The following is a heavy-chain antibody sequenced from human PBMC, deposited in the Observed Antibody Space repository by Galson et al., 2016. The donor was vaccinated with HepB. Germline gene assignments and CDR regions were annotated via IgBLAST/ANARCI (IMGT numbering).Heavy chain of an antibody. V-gene: IGHV3-23*01. CDR1: GFSFSSYA. CDR2: IRGDGGAT. J-gene: IGHJ4*02. D-gene: IGHD6-6*01. Sequence: SLRLSCAASGFSFSSYAMIWVRQAPGKGLEWVSTIRGDGGATYYADSVKGRFTIPRDNSRNTLYLQMNSLRAEDTAVYYCAKGGTIAARLVYFDSWGQGTLVTVSS. CDR3: AKGGTIAARLVYFDS.